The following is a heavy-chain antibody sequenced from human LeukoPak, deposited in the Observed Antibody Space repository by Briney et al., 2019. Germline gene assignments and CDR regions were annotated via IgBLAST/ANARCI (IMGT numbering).Heavy chain of an antibody. D-gene: IGHD3-3*01. J-gene: IGHJ4*02. CDR2: VNSDGFST. CDR1: GFTFNNYW. V-gene: IGHV3-74*01. Sequence: PGGSLRLSCAASGFTFNNYWLHWVRQAPGKGLVWVSRVNSDGFSTSYADSVKGQFTISRDNSKHTLYLQMNSLRTEDTAVYYCAKDGLSRGTESGYSSVYFDYWGQGTLVTVSS. CDR3: AKDGLSRGTESGYSSVYFDY.